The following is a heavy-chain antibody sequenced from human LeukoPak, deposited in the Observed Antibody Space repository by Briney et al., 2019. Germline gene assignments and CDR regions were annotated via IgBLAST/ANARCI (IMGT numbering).Heavy chain of an antibody. D-gene: IGHD4-17*01. CDR3: ARVSPNTVTTPQYFDY. Sequence: GGSLRLSCAASGFTFSSYWMSWVRQAPGKGLEWVANIKQDGSEKYYVDSVKGRFTISRDNAKNSLYLQMNSLRAEDTAVYYCARVSPNTVTTPQYFDYWGQGTLVTVSS. CDR2: IKQDGSEK. CDR1: GFTFSSYW. J-gene: IGHJ4*02. V-gene: IGHV3-7*01.